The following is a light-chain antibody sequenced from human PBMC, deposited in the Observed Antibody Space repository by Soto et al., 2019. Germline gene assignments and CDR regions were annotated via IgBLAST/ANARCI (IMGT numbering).Light chain of an antibody. CDR2: AAS. Sequence: DIQMTQAASAMSASVGDIVTITCRASQGINNYLVWFQQKPGKVPKRLIYAASSLQSGVPSRFSGSGSGTEFTLTISSLQPEDSATYYCLKHNSYPWTCGRGTKVDIK. V-gene: IGKV1-17*03. CDR3: LKHNSYPWT. CDR1: QGINNY. J-gene: IGKJ1*01.